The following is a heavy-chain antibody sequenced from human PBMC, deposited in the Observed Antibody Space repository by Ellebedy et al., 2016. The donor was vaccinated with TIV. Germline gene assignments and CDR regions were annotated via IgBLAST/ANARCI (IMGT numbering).Heavy chain of an antibody. J-gene: IGHJ6*02. V-gene: IGHV3-74*01. CDR2: SNGDGSYV. Sequence: GGSLRLSCAASGFTFSSYWMHWVRQSPGKGLVWVSRSNGDGSYVYYADSVKGRFTISRDNSKNTLYLQMTSLRAEDTAVYYCARDLADYGMDVWGQGTTVTVSS. CDR1: GFTFSSYW. CDR3: ARDLADYGMDV.